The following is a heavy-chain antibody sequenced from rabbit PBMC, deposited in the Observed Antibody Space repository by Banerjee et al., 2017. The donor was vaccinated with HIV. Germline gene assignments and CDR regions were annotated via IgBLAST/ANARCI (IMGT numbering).Heavy chain of an antibody. J-gene: IGHJ4*01. CDR1: GFSFSSSYW. D-gene: IGHD8-1*01. Sequence: QEQLEESGGDLVKPEGSLTLTCTASGFSFSSSYWICWVRQAPGKGLEWIGCIYTANGDAWYASWVNGRFTISFDSAQNTVDLQMTSLTVADTATYFCVRDIRLVVVQGYTPFNLWGPGTLVTVS. CDR3: VRDIRLVVVQGYTPFNL. V-gene: IGHV1S45*01. CDR2: IYTANGDA.